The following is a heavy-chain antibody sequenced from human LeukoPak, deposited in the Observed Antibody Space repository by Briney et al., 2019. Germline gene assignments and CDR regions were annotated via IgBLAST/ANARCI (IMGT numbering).Heavy chain of an antibody. Sequence: SETLSLTCTVSGGSISSYYWSWIRQPPGKGLEWIGYIYYSGSTNYNPSLKSRVTISVDTSKNQFSLKLSSVTAADTAVYYCAGQRLGYCSSTSCYLRLKGWYFDLWGRGTLVTVSS. CDR3: AGQRLGYCSSTSCYLRLKGWYFDL. J-gene: IGHJ2*01. D-gene: IGHD2-2*01. V-gene: IGHV4-59*01. CDR2: IYYSGST. CDR1: GGSISSYY.